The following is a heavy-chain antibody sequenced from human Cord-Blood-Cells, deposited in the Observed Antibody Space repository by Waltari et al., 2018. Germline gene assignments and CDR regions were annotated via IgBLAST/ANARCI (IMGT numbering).Heavy chain of an antibody. J-gene: IGHJ6*02. V-gene: IGHV1-69*01. CDR3: ARAQYSSSIYYYYYGMDV. CDR1: GGTFSSYA. Sequence: QVQLVQSGAEVKKPGSSVKVSCKASGGTFSSYAISWVRQAPGQGLEWMGGVIPIFGTANYAKKFQGRVTITADESTSTAYMELSSLRSEDTAVYYCARAQYSSSIYYYYYGMDVWGQGTTVTVSS. CDR2: VIPIFGTA. D-gene: IGHD6-6*01.